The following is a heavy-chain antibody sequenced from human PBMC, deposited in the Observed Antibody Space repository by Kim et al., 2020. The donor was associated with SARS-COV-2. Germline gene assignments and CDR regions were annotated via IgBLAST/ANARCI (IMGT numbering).Heavy chain of an antibody. CDR3: ARVGYYYDSSGYENLVDY. Sequence: SETLSLTCAVYGGSFSGYYWSWIRQPPGKGLEWIGEINHGGSTNYNPSLKSRVTISVDTSKNQFSLKLSSVTAADTAVYYCARVGYYYDSSGYENLVDY. V-gene: IGHV4-34*01. J-gene: IGHJ4*01. CDR2: INHGGST. D-gene: IGHD3-22*01. CDR1: GGSFSGYY.